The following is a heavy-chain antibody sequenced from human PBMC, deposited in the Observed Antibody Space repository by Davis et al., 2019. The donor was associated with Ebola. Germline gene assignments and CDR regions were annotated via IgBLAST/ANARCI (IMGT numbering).Heavy chain of an antibody. CDR2: ISGTSGTT. CDR3: AKDRRTVTTKGSFDY. Sequence: GESLKISCAASGFTFSSYAMNWVRQAPGRGLEWVSTISGTSGTTYYADSVKGRFTISRDNSKNTLYLQMNSLRAEDTAVYYCAKDRRTVTTKGSFDYWGQGTLVTVSS. J-gene: IGHJ4*02. D-gene: IGHD4-17*01. V-gene: IGHV3-23*01. CDR1: GFTFSSYA.